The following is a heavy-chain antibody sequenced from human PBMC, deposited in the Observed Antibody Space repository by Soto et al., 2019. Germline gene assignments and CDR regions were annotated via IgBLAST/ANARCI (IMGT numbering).Heavy chain of an antibody. J-gene: IGHJ5*02. CDR2: IFSNDEK. D-gene: IGHD5-12*01. CDR1: GFSLSNARMG. CDR3: ARILVGYGNSNWFDP. V-gene: IGHV2-26*01. Sequence: QVTLKESGPVLVKPTETLTLTCTVSGFSLSNARMGVSWIRQPPGTALEWLAHIFSNDEKSYSTSLKSSLTISKDTSKSQVVLTMTNMDPVDTATYYCARILVGYGNSNWFDPWGQGTLVTVSS.